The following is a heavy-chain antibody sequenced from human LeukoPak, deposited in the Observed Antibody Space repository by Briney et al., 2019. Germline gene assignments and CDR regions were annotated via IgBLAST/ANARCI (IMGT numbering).Heavy chain of an antibody. D-gene: IGHD6-19*01. CDR1: GGSVSSGGYY. CDR3: ARTSVAAPDY. Sequence: SETLSLTCTVAGGSVSSGGYYWSWIRQHPGKGLEWIGYIYYSGSTYYNPSLKSRVTISVDTSKNQFSLKLSSVTAADRAVYYCARTSVAAPDYRGQGTLVTVFS. J-gene: IGHJ4*02. V-gene: IGHV4-31*03. CDR2: IYYSGST.